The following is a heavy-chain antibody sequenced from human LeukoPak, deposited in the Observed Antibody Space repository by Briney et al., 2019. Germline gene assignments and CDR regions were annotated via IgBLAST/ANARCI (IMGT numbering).Heavy chain of an antibody. D-gene: IGHD4-17*01. Sequence: GGSLRLSCAASGFTFSNYAMSWVRQAPGKGLEWVSVISGSGSTYYADSVKGRFTNSRDNSKKMLYLQMNSLRAEDTALYYCATVPTTWGQGTLVTVSS. J-gene: IGHJ4*02. V-gene: IGHV3-23*01. CDR2: ISGSGST. CDR1: GFTFSNYA. CDR3: ATVPTT.